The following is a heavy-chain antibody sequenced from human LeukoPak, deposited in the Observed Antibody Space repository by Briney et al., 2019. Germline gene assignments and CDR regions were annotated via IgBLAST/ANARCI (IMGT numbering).Heavy chain of an antibody. J-gene: IGHJ4*02. CDR3: ARGESAKYMTTVTSPLLRY. CDR2: INHSGST. D-gene: IGHD4-17*01. V-gene: IGHV4-34*01. CDR1: GGSFSGYY. Sequence: SETLSLTCAVYGGSFSGYYWSWIRQPPGKGLEWIGEINHSGSTNYNPSLKSRVTISVDTSKNQFSLRLSSVTAADTAVYYCARGESAKYMTTVTSPLLRYWGQGTLVTVSS.